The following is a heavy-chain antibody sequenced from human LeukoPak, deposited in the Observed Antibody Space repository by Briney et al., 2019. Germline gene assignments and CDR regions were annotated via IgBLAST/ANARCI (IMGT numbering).Heavy chain of an antibody. D-gene: IGHD3-3*01. J-gene: IGHJ6*03. Sequence: GASVKVSCKASGYTFTSYDINWVRQATGQGLEWMGWMNPNSGNTGYAQKFQGRVTMTRNTSISTAYMELSSLRSEDTAVYYCARAPPGRTYYDFWSGPAAHYYYMDVWGKGTTVTVSS. V-gene: IGHV1-8*01. CDR3: ARAPPGRTYYDFWSGPAAHYYYMDV. CDR1: GYTFTSYD. CDR2: MNPNSGNT.